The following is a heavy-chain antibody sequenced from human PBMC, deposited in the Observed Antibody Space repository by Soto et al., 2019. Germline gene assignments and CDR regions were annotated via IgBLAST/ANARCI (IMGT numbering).Heavy chain of an antibody. V-gene: IGHV3-48*04. J-gene: IGHJ4*02. D-gene: IGHD1-1*01. CDR1: GFTFSGYN. CDR2: IKSDSSGI. CDR3: ARDSNWSSDY. Sequence: EVQLVESGGGLVQPGGSLRLSCAASGFTFSGYNMNWIRQAPGKGLEWVSWIKSDSSGIGCADSVKGRFTMSRDNAKNSLHLQVNSLRAEDTAVYFCARDSNWSSDYWGQGTLVAVSS.